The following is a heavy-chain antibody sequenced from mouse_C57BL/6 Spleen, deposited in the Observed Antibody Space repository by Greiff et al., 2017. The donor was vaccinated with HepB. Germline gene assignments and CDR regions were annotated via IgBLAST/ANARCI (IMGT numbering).Heavy chain of an antibody. CDR3: ARDYGSSSPYYFDY. CDR1: GFTFSSYA. CDR2: ISDGGSYT. D-gene: IGHD1-1*01. J-gene: IGHJ2*01. Sequence: DVKLVESGGGLVKPGGSLKLSCAASGFTFSSYAMSWVRQTPEKRLEWVATISDGGSYTYYPDNVKGRFTLSRDNAKNNLYLQMSHLKSEDTAMYYCARDYGSSSPYYFDYWGQGTTLTVSS. V-gene: IGHV5-4*01.